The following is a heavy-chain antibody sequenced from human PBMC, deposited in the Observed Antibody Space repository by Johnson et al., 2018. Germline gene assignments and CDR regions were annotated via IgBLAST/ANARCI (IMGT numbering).Heavy chain of an antibody. CDR3: AFSGEYRDDAFDI. D-gene: IGHD2/OR15-2a*01. V-gene: IGHV1-69*02. Sequence: QVQLVQSGAEVKKXGSSVTVSCKASGGTFSSYTISWVRQAPGQGLEWMGGIIPIVDIANYAQNFQGRVTITADKSTSTAYMELSSLRSEDTAVYYCAFSGEYRDDAFDIWGQGTMVTVSS. CDR1: GGTFSSYT. CDR2: IIPIVDIA. J-gene: IGHJ3*02.